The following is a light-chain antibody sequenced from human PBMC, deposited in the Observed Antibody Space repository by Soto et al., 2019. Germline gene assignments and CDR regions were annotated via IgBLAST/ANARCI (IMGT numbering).Light chain of an antibody. CDR1: QSVDRY. CDR3: QQRGKWPST. CDR2: DAY. Sequence: TQSPDTLSLSPGETATLTCXASQSVDRYVAWYQQKVGQAPRLLIYDAYTRATGVGARFAGSGSATDFSLTITSLEPEDFGVYYCQQRGKWPSTFGPGTKVEMK. J-gene: IGKJ2*02. V-gene: IGKV3-11*01.